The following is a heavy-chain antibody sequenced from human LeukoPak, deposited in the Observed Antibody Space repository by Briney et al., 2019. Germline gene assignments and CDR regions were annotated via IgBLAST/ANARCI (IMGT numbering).Heavy chain of an antibody. V-gene: IGHV3-23*01. CDR3: AKASRSSWSYYFDY. D-gene: IGHD6-13*01. CDR1: GFTFSSYA. CDR2: ISGSGGST. Sequence: PGGSLRLSCAASGFTFSSYAMSWVRQAPGKGLEWVSAISGSGGSTYYADSLKGRFTISRDNSKNTLYLQMNSLRAEDTAVYYRAKASRSSWSYYFDYWGQGILVTVSS. J-gene: IGHJ4*02.